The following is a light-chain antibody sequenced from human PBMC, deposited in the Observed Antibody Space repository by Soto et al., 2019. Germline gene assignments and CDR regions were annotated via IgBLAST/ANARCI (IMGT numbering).Light chain of an antibody. CDR1: QSVSTN. V-gene: IGKV3-15*01. CDR3: QQYNDWPSNT. CDR2: GAS. J-gene: IGKJ2*01. Sequence: EIEMTQSPATLPASPGERATLSCRASQSVSTNLAWYQQKPGQAPRLLIYGASTRAPGFPARFTGSGSGTEFTLTIRSLQSEDFAVYYCQQYNDWPSNTFGQGTKLEIK.